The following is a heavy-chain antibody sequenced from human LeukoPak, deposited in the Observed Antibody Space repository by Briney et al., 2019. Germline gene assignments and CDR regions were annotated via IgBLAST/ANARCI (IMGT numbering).Heavy chain of an antibody. D-gene: IGHD3-9*01. CDR1: GGSFSGYY. CDR3: AGLRYFDWLSGGSFDY. J-gene: IGHJ4*02. Sequence: PSETLSLTCAVYGGSFSGYYWSWIRQPPGKGLEWIGEINHSGSTNYNPSLKSRVTISVDTSKNQFSLKLSSVTAADTAVYYCAGLRYFDWLSGGSFDYWGQGTLVTVSS. V-gene: IGHV4-34*01. CDR2: INHSGST.